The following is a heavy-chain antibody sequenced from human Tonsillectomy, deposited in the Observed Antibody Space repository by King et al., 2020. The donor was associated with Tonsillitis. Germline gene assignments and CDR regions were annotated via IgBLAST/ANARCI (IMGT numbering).Heavy chain of an antibody. V-gene: IGHV4-4*07. CDR3: ARVYHYGSGRYYKARGAFDI. CDR1: GGSISSYY. D-gene: IGHD3-10*01. J-gene: IGHJ3*02. CDR2: IYTSGST. Sequence: VQLQESGPGLVKPSETLSLTCTVSGGSISSYYWSWIRQPAGKGLEWIGRIYTSGSTNYNPSLKSRFTMSVETSKNQFSLKLSSVTAADTALYYCARVYHYGSGRYYKARGAFDIWGQGTMVTVSS.